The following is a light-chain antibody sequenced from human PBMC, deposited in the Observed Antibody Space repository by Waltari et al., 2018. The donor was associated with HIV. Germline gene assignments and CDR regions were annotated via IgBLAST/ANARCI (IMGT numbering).Light chain of an antibody. CDR1: DSFPPGHNS. CDR2: DVY. Sequence: QSALTQPAAVSGSPGQSIVISCSGLDSFPPGHNSVSWYHQVPGTVPQILICDVYKRTAGISARFAASRSGDPASRTISELQADDDGDYYCCSYVPVREFVVFGGGTKVTVL. J-gene: IGLJ2*01. CDR3: CSYVPVREFVV. V-gene: IGLV2-23*02.